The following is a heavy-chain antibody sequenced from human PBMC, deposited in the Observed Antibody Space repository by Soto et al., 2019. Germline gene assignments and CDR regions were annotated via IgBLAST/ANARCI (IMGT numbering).Heavy chain of an antibody. CDR3: ARGLLRFLEWSSGRYYYYMDV. CDR1: GYAFTSYD. D-gene: IGHD3-3*01. Sequence: ASVKVSCKASGYAFTSYDINWVRQATGQGLEWIGCMNPNSGNTGYAQKFQGRVTMTRNTSISTAYMELSSLRSEDTAVYYCARGLLRFLEWSSGRYYYYMDVWGKGTTVTVSS. V-gene: IGHV1-8*01. CDR2: MNPNSGNT. J-gene: IGHJ6*03.